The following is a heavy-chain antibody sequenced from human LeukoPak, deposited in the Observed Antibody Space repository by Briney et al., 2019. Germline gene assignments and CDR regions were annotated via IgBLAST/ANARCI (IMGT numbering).Heavy chain of an antibody. CDR3: ARGTLWYYDSSGYYFGRSHYYFDY. CDR2: INPSGGST. D-gene: IGHD3-22*01. J-gene: IGHJ4*02. CDR1: GYTFTSYY. V-gene: IGHV1-46*01. Sequence: ASVKVSCRASGYTFTSYYMHWVRQAPGQGLEWMGIINPSGGSTSYAQKFQGRVTMTRDTSTSTVYMELSSLRSEDTAVYYCARGTLWYYDSSGYYFGRSHYYFDYWGQGTLVTVSS.